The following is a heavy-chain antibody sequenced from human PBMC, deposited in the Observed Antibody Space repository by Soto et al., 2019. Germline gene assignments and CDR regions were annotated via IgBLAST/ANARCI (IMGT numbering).Heavy chain of an antibody. V-gene: IGHV6-1*01. CDR2: TYYRSRWYS. D-gene: IGHD2-15*01. CDR1: GDTVSSNSVA. Sequence: SPTLSLPCVCSGDTVSSNSVAWNWVRQSPSRGLEWLGRTYYRSRWYSDYAVSVRSRIDINADTSKNQVSLQLNSVTPEDTAVYYCARSEEDSDYYYYGMDVWGQGTTVTVSS. CDR3: ARSEEDSDYYYYGMDV. J-gene: IGHJ6*02.